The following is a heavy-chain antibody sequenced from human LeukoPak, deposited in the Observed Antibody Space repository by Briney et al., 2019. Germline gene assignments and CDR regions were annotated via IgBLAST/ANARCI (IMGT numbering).Heavy chain of an antibody. D-gene: IGHD3-9*01. Sequence: SVKVSCKASGGTFSSYAISWVRQAPGQGLEWMGGIIPIFGTANYAQKFQGRVTITADESTSTAYMELSSLRSEDTAVYYCARTYYDILTGWSVGAFDIWGQGTMVTVSS. V-gene: IGHV1-69*13. CDR2: IIPIFGTA. CDR1: GGTFSSYA. J-gene: IGHJ3*02. CDR3: ARTYYDILTGWSVGAFDI.